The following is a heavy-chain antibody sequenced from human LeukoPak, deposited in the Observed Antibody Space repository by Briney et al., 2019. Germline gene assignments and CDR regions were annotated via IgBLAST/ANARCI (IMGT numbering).Heavy chain of an antibody. CDR1: GFTFSTYW. J-gene: IGHJ1*01. CDR3: ARDSTTGSSGWYGYFHH. V-gene: IGHV3-7*01. Sequence: GGSLRLSCAASGFTFSTYWMSWVRQAPGKGLEWEANIKQDGTETYYVDSVWGRFTISRDNAKNSLYLQMNSLRVEDTALYYCARDSTTGSSGWYGYFHHWGQGTLVTVSS. D-gene: IGHD6-19*01. CDR2: IKQDGTET.